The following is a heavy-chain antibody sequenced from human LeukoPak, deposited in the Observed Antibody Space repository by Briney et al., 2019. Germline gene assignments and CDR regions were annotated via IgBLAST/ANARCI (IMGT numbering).Heavy chain of an antibody. CDR3: ARGGMATIAIDY. D-gene: IGHD5-24*01. CDR2: IYHSGST. Sequence: SETLSLACTVSGYSISSGYYWGWIRQPPGKGLEWIGSIYHSGSTYYNPSLKSRVTISVDTSKNQFSLKLSSVTAADTAVYYCARGGMATIAIDYWGQGTLVTVSS. CDR1: GYSISSGYY. J-gene: IGHJ4*02. V-gene: IGHV4-38-2*02.